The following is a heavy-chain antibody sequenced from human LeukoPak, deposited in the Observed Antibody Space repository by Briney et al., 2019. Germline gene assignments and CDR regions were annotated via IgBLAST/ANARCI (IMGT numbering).Heavy chain of an antibody. CDR2: ISAYNGNT. D-gene: IGHD1-26*01. CDR3: ARVGGVQGFDY. CDR1: YYTFISYG. V-gene: IGHV1-18*01. Sequence: ASVKVSCKASYYTFISYGISWVRQAPGQGLEWMGWISAYNGNTNYAQKLQGRVTMTTDTSTTTAYMELRGLKSDDTAVYYCARVGGVQGFDYWGQGTLVTVSS. J-gene: IGHJ4*02.